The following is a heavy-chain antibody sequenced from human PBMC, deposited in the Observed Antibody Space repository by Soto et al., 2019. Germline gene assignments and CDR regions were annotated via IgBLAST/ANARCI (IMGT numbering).Heavy chain of an antibody. CDR3: ARDLPEQRYYYYYMVV. J-gene: IGHJ6*03. V-gene: IGHV1-3*01. D-gene: IGHD6-13*01. CDR1: AYTFTIYT. CDR2: INAGNGNT. Sequence: ASVKLSCKASAYTFTIYTMHWVRQAPGQRLEWMGWINAGNGNTKYSQKFQGRVTITRDTSASTAYMELSSLRSEDTAVYYCARDLPEQRYYYYYMVVWGKGTTVTVSS.